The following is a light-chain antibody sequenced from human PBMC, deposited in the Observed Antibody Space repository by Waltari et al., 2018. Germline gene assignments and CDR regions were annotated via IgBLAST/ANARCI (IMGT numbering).Light chain of an antibody. J-gene: IGKJ1*01. CDR2: KAS. CDR1: QTINNW. Sequence: DIQMTQSPSSLSASVGDRVTIICRASQTINNWLAWYQQKPGKAPKLLIYKASTLESGVPSRFSGSGSGTEFTLTISSLQPGDFATYYCQQFSSFPWTFGHGTKVEIK. V-gene: IGKV1-5*03. CDR3: QQFSSFPWT.